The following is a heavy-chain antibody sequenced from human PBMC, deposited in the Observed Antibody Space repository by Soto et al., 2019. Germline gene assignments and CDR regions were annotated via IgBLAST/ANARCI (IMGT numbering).Heavy chain of an antibody. Sequence: QLQLQESGPGLVKPAETLSLTCTVSGGSIRSSDYWWGWIRQPPGKGLEWIGSFYYTGSTYYNPSLKSRVIISVDTSKNQFSLRLSSVTAADTAVYYCARQIGRGSWSLDHWGQGTLVTVSS. J-gene: IGHJ4*02. CDR2: FYYTGST. CDR1: GGSIRSSDYW. D-gene: IGHD6-13*01. V-gene: IGHV4-39*01. CDR3: ARQIGRGSWSLDH.